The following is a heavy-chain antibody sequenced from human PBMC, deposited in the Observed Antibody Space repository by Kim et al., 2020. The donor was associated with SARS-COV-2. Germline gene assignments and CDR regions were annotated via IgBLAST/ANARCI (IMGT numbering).Heavy chain of an antibody. CDR1: GFASETW. J-gene: IGHJ4*02. CDR3: ARDMGFITNYGAH. CDR2: INHDGTET. V-gene: IGHV3-7*05. Sequence: GGSLRLSCAVSGFASETWMTWVRQAPGRGLEWVANINHDGTETQYDDSLKGRFTISRDNAKRSIYLQMNSLRDDDTAVYYCARDMGFITNYGAHWGQGTLVTVSS. D-gene: IGHD3-16*02.